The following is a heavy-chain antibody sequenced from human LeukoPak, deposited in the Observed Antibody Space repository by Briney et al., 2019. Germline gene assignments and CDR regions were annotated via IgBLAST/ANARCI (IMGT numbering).Heavy chain of an antibody. CDR2: IYPGDSDT. J-gene: IGHJ4*02. CDR1: GYSFTSYW. D-gene: IGHD2-21*02. Sequence: GESLKISCKGSGYSFTSYWIGWVRQMPGKGLEWMGIIYPGDSDTRYSPSFQGQVTISADKSISTAYPQWSSLKASDTAMYYCARRAYCGGDCYSGSFDYWGQGTLVTVSS. V-gene: IGHV5-51*01. CDR3: ARRAYCGGDCYSGSFDY.